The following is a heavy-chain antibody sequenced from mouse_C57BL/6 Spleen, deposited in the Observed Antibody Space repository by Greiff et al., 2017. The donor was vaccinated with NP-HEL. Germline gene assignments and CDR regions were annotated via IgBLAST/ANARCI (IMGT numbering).Heavy chain of an antibody. Sequence: EVQLQQSGGGLVQPGGSLSLSCAASGFTFTDYYMSWVRQPPGKALEWLGFIRNKANGYTTEYSASVKGRFTISRDNSQSILYLQMNALRAEDSATYYCARYQGSFDYWGQGTTLTVSS. CDR2: IRNKANGYTT. V-gene: IGHV7-3*01. J-gene: IGHJ2*01. CDR1: GFTFTDYY. CDR3: ARYQGSFDY.